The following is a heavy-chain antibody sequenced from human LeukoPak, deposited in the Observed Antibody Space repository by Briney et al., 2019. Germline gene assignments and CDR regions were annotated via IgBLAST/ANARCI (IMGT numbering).Heavy chain of an antibody. CDR3: VRGRRNDGYGLHPDEYFQH. V-gene: IGHV1-18*01. J-gene: IGHJ1*01. Sequence: ASVKVSCKASGYTFTSYGISWVRQAPAQGLEWMGWISAYNGNTNYAQKLQGRVTMTTDTSTSTAYMELRSLRSDDTAVYYCVRGRRNDGYGLHPDEYFQHWGQGTLVTVSS. D-gene: IGHD5-18*01. CDR2: ISAYNGNT. CDR1: GYTFTSYG.